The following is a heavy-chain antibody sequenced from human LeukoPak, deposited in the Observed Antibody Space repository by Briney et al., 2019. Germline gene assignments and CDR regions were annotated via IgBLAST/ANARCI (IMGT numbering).Heavy chain of an antibody. CDR1: GFTFSSYA. CDR2: ISGSGGST. CDR3: ARGEGHNSGSYLN. Sequence: PGGSLRLSCTVSGFTFSSYAMSWVRQAPGKGLEWVSVISGSGGSTYFADSVKGRFSISRDNSKSTLYLQMNSLRAEDTAVYYCARGEGHNSGSYLNWGQGTLVTVSS. D-gene: IGHD1-26*01. J-gene: IGHJ4*02. V-gene: IGHV3-23*01.